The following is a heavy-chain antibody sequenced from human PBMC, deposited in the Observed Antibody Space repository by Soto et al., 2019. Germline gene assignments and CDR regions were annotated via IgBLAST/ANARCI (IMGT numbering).Heavy chain of an antibody. CDR1: GFTFSSYG. J-gene: IGHJ4*02. CDR3: ARDGEVDTMIVLHYFDY. V-gene: IGHV3-33*01. D-gene: IGHD3-22*01. Sequence: QVQLVESGGGVVQPGRSLRLSCAASGFTFSSYGMHWVREAPGKGLEWVAVIWYDGSNKYYADSVKGRFTISRDNSKNTLYLQMNSLRAEDTAVYYCARDGEVDTMIVLHYFDYWGQGTLVTVSS. CDR2: IWYDGSNK.